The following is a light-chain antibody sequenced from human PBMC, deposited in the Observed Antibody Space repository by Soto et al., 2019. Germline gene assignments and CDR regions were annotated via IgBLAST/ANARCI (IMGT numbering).Light chain of an antibody. V-gene: IGLV1-40*01. CDR3: QSYDTSLSAWV. CDR1: SSNIGTYD. J-gene: IGLJ3*02. Sequence: QSVLTQPPSVSGAPGQRVTVSCIGSSSNIGTYDVHWYQQLPGRAPKVLIYGNNIRPSGVSDRFSGSKSGTSASLAITGLHAEDEADYYCQSYDTSLSAWVFGGGTKLTVL. CDR2: GNN.